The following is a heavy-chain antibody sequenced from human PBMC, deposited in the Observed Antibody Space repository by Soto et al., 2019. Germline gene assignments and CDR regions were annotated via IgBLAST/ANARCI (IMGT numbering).Heavy chain of an antibody. CDR3: ARAHDYLFDY. J-gene: IGHJ4*02. CDR1: GFTFSDHY. D-gene: IGHD4-17*01. V-gene: IGHV3-72*01. Sequence: GGSLRLSCAASGFTFSDHYMDWVRQAPGKGLEWVGRTRNKANSYTTEYAASVKGRFTISRDDSKNSLYLQMNSLKTEDTAVYYCARAHDYLFDYWGQGTLVTVSS. CDR2: TRNKANSYTT.